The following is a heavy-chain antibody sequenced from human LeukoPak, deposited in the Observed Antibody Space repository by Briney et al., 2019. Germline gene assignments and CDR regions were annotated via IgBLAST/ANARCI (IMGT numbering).Heavy chain of an antibody. D-gene: IGHD3-9*01. CDR2: IYTSGST. Sequence: SETLSLTCTVSGGSIRSYYWNWIRQPAGKGLEWIGRIYTSGSTNYNPSLKSRVTMSVDTSKNQFSLKLSSVTAADTAVYYCAGNPYDILTGPHDAFDIWGQGTMVTVSS. CDR1: GGSIRSYY. V-gene: IGHV4-4*07. J-gene: IGHJ3*02. CDR3: AGNPYDILTGPHDAFDI.